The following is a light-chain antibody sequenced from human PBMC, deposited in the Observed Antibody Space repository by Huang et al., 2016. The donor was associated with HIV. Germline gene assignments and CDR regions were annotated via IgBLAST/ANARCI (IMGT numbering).Light chain of an antibody. CDR3: QQYNGWPPEYT. CDR2: GSL. V-gene: IGKV3-15*01. CDR1: QSISSN. J-gene: IGKJ2*01. Sequence: EIVLTQSPVTLSVSPGESATLSCRASQSISSNLAWYQQKPGQTPRLLIYGSLTRATGVPARFSGSGSGTEFTLTINSLQSEDFAVHYCQQYNGWPPEYTFGQGTKLEIK.